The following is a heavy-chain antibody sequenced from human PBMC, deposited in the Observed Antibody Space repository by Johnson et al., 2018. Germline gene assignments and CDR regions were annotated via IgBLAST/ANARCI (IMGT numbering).Heavy chain of an antibody. Sequence: VQLVESGGGVVQPGGSLRLSCAASGFTFSSYWMNWVRQAPGKGLEWVANIKQDGSEKYYVDSVKGRFTISRDNDKNSLYLQMNSLKTEDTAVYYCTTDVVGATGYYYYYRMDVWGQGTTVTVSS. CDR2: IKQDGSEK. V-gene: IGHV3-7*03. J-gene: IGHJ6*02. D-gene: IGHD1-26*01. CDR3: TTDVVGATGYYYYYRMDV. CDR1: GFTFSSYW.